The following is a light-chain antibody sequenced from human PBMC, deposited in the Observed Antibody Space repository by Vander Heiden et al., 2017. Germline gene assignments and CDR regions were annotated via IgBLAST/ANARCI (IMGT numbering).Light chain of an antibody. J-gene: IGLJ2*01. CDR2: KDT. CDR1: SLAKKY. V-gene: IGLV3-25*03. Sequence: SALTQPPPVSVSPGETARITCSGDSLAKKYAYWYQQRPGQAPVLVMYKDTERPSGIPERYSGSTSGTTVTLTISGVQAEDEADYYCHSPDDSSNMGVFGGGTKLTVL. CDR3: HSPDDSSNMGV.